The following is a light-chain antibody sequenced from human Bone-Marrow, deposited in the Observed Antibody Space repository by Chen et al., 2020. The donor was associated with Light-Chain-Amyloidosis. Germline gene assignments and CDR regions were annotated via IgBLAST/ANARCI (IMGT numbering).Light chain of an antibody. CDR2: RDT. J-gene: IGLJ2*01. Sequence: SYELPQPPSLSVSPGQTARITCSGDDLPTKYAYWYQQKPGQAPVLVIHRDTERPSGISERFSGSSSGTTATLTNSGVQAEDEADYHCQSADSSGTYEVIFGGGTKLTVL. CDR3: QSADSSGTYEVI. V-gene: IGLV3-25*03. CDR1: DLPTKY.